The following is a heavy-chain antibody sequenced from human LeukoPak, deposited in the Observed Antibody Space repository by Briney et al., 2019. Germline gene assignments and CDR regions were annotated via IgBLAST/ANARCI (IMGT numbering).Heavy chain of an antibody. Sequence: GASVKVSYKASGYTFTSYDINWVRQATGQGLEWMGWMNPISGNTGYAQKFQGRVTMTRNTSISTAYMELSSLRSEDTAVYYCARGLPYYYDSSGYYHLDNWFDPWGQGTLVTVSS. D-gene: IGHD3-22*01. V-gene: IGHV1-8*01. CDR3: ARGLPYYYDSSGYYHLDNWFDP. J-gene: IGHJ5*02. CDR1: GYTFTSYD. CDR2: MNPISGNT.